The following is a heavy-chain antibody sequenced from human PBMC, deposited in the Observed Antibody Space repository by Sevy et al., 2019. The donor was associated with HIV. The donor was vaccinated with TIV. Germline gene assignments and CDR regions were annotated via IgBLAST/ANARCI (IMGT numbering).Heavy chain of an antibody. V-gene: IGHV3-23*01. CDR3: AKVQSSWYFY. CDR2: ITGSGGST. Sequence: GGSPRLSCAASGFTFSSYAMTWVRQAPGKGLEWVSAITGSGGSTYYADSVKGRFTISRDNSKNTLYLQMNSLRAEDTAVYYCAKVQSSWYFYWGQGTLVTVSS. CDR1: GFTFSSYA. J-gene: IGHJ4*02. D-gene: IGHD6-13*01.